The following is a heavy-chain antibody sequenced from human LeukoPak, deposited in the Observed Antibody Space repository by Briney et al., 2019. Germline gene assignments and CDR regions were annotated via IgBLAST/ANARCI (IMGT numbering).Heavy chain of an antibody. CDR3: ARQADGYNYYYYYYMDV. D-gene: IGHD5-24*01. V-gene: IGHV4-59*10. Sequence: KTSETLSLTCAVYGGSFSGYYWSWIRQPAGKGLEWIGRIYTSGSTNYNPSLKSRVTISVDTSKNQFSLKLSSVTAADTAVYYCARQADGYNYYYYYYMDVWGKGTTVTISS. CDR2: IYTSGST. CDR1: GGSFSGYY. J-gene: IGHJ6*03.